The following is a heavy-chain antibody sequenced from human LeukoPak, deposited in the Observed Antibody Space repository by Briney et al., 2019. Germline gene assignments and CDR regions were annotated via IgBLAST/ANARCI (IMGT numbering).Heavy chain of an antibody. CDR3: ARAAFWSGYYHFDY. D-gene: IGHD3-3*01. J-gene: IGHJ4*02. CDR1: GYTFTSYD. CDR2: MNPNSGNT. V-gene: IGHV1-8*01. Sequence: ASVKVSCKASGYTFTSYDINWVRQATGQGLEWMGWMNPNSGNTGYAQKFQGRVTMTRNTSISTAYMELSSLRSEDTAVYYCARAAFWSGYYHFDYWGQGTLVTVSS.